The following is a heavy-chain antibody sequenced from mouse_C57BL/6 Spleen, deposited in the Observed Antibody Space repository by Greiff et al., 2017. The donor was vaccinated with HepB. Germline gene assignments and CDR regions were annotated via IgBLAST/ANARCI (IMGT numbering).Heavy chain of an antibody. CDR3: TRWAYSFYAMDY. CDR2: IYPGNSDT. CDR1: GYTFTSYW. D-gene: IGHD2-10*01. V-gene: IGHV1-5*01. J-gene: IGHJ4*01. Sequence: VHVKQSGTVLARPGASVKMSCKTSGYTFTSYWMHWVKQRPGQGLEWIGAIYPGNSDTSYNQKFKGKAKLTAVTSASTAYMELSSLTNEDSAVYYCTRWAYSFYAMDYWGQGTSVTVSS.